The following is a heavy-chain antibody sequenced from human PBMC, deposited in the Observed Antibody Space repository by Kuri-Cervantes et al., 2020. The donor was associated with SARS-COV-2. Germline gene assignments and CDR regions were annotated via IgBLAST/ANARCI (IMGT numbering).Heavy chain of an antibody. Sequence: ASVKVSCKASGYTFTGYYMHWVRQAPGQGLEWMGWINPNSGGTNYAQKFQGWVTMTRDTSICTAYMELSRLRSDDTAVYYCARADHYYDSSGYSQETFDYWGQGTLVTVSS. D-gene: IGHD3-22*01. CDR2: INPNSGGT. V-gene: IGHV1-2*04. CDR1: GYTFTGYY. CDR3: ARADHYYDSSGYSQETFDY. J-gene: IGHJ4*02.